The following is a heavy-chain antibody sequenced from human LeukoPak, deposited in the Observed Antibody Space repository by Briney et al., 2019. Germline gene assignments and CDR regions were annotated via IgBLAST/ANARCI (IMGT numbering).Heavy chain of an antibody. CDR1: GFTFSSYA. V-gene: IGHV3-23*01. Sequence: GGSLRLSCAASGFTFSSYAMSWVRQAPGKGLEWVSSISGSGGSTYYADSVKGRFTISRDNAKNSLYLQMNSLRAEDTAVYYCAREGAVAGNNTWGQGTLVTVSS. CDR3: AREGAVAGNNT. CDR2: ISGSGGST. J-gene: IGHJ5*02. D-gene: IGHD6-19*01.